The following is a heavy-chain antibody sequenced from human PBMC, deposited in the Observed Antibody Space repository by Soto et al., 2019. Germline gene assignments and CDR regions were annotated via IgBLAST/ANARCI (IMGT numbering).Heavy chain of an antibody. CDR3: ASEGVSGMHV. Sequence: QVQLVQSGAEVKKPGASVKVSCKASGYTFTSYDINWVRQATGQGLEWMGWMNPNSGNTGYAQKVQGRVTMTRTTSISTAYMELSILRSEDTAVYCSASEGVSGMHVWGQATTVTVSS. CDR2: MNPNSGNT. V-gene: IGHV1-8*01. CDR1: GYTFTSYD. J-gene: IGHJ6*02.